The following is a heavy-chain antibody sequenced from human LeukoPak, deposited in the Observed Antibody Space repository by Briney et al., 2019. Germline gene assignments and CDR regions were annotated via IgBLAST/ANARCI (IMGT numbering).Heavy chain of an antibody. D-gene: IGHD6-19*01. Sequence: SESLPLTCTVSGGSISSYYWTWIRQPAGKGLEWIGRIHPSGTTNHNPSLKSRVIMSLDMSNNQFSLKVRSVTAADTAVYYCARETEVPGGRSWDFWGQGTLVTVSS. CDR3: ARETEVPGGRSWDF. V-gene: IGHV4-4*07. J-gene: IGHJ4*02. CDR1: GGSISSYY. CDR2: IHPSGTT.